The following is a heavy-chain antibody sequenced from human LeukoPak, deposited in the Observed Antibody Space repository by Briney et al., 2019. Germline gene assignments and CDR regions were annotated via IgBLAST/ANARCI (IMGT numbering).Heavy chain of an antibody. CDR1: GFTFSTYA. CDR2: ISGSGGRT. D-gene: IGHD2-15*01. CDR3: AKSPPRCSGGSCYGY. J-gene: IGHJ4*02. Sequence: GGSLRLSCAASGFTFSTYAMTWVRQAPGKGLEWISGISGSGGRTDYADSVKGRFTISRDNSKNTLYLQMSSLRADDTALYYCAKSPPRCSGGSCYGYWGQGTLVTVSS. V-gene: IGHV3-23*01.